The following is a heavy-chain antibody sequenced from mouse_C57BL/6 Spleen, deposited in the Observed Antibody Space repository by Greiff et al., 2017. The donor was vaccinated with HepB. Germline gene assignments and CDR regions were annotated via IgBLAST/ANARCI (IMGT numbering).Heavy chain of an antibody. D-gene: IGHD2-5*01. CDR1: GYTFTSYW. CDR2: IDPSDSET. Sequence: QVQLQQLGAELVRPGSSVKLSCKASGYTFTSYWMHWVKQRPIQGLEWIGNIDPSDSETHYNQKFKDKATLTVDKSSSTAYMQLSSLTSEDSAVYYCARYYSNEGFAYWGQGTLVTVSA. V-gene: IGHV1-52*01. J-gene: IGHJ3*01. CDR3: ARYYSNEGFAY.